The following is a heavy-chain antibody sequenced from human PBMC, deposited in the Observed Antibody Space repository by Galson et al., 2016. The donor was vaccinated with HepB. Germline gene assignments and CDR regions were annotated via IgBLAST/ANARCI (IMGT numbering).Heavy chain of an antibody. CDR3: AKGVRPHSISSFGMDV. J-gene: IGHJ6*02. V-gene: IGHV3-23*01. CDR1: GFTFSSYT. D-gene: IGHD6-6*01. CDR2: ISGRGDST. Sequence: SLRLSCAASGFTFSSYTMNWVRQAPGKGLEWVSAISGRGDSTHYADSVKGRFTISRDNSKNTLYLQMNSLRAEDTAVYYCAKGVRPHSISSFGMDVWGQGTTVTVSS.